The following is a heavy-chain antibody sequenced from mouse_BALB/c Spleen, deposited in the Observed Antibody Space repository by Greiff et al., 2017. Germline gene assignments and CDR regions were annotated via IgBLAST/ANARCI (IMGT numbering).Heavy chain of an antibody. V-gene: IGHV3-6*02. D-gene: IGHD1-1*01. CDR2: RRYDGCN. CDR3: ARGDYGSSRYWYFDV. J-gene: IGHJ1*01. Sequence: DVQLQESGPGLVKPSQSLSLTCSVTGYSITSGYYWPWIRQFLGNKLEGMGYRRYDGCNNYNPSLKNRIPITRDTSKNQCFLKLNSVTTEDTATYYCARGDYGSSRYWYFDVVGAGTTVTVSS. CDR1: GYSITSGYY.